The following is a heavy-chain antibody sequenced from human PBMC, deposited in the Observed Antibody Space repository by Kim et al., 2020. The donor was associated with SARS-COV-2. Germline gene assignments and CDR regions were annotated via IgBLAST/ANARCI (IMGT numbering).Heavy chain of an antibody. V-gene: IGHV3-30-3*02. J-gene: IGHJ6*02. D-gene: IGHD6-19*01. Sequence: GGSLRLSCAVSGLTFSSYAFHWVRQAPGKGLEWVALISFDGTNKYYADSLKGRFTISRENSKNTVYLQMNRLTAQDSGVYYCAKPSSDYNCYYAMDIWGQGTTVTVS. CDR1: GLTFSSYA. CDR2: ISFDGTNK. CDR3: AKPSSDYNCYYAMDI.